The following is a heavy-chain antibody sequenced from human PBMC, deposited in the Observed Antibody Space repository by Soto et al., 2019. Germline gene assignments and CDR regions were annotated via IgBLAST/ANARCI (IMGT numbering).Heavy chain of an antibody. CDR3: AREHSSSWRFDF. CDR1: GYTFTSYD. CDR2: MNPNSGNT. J-gene: IGHJ4*02. Sequence: ASVKVSCKASGYTFTSYDINWVRQATGQGLEWMGWMNPNSGNTGYAQKFQGRVTMTRNTSISTAYMELSSLRSEDTAVYYCAREHSSSWRFDFWGQGTLVTVSS. V-gene: IGHV1-8*01. D-gene: IGHD6-13*01.